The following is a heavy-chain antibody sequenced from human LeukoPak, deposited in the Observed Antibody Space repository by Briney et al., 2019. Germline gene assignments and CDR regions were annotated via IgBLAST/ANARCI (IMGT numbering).Heavy chain of an antibody. V-gene: IGHV3-74*01. J-gene: IGHJ4*02. CDR3: VTFYETY. CDR1: GFTFDDYA. Sequence: GGSLRLSCVASGFTFDDYAMHWVRQAPGKGLVWVSHINSDGSWTGYADSVKGRFTISKDNAKNTVSLQMNNLRAEDTAVYYCVTFYETYWGRGTLVTVSS. CDR2: INSDGSWT. D-gene: IGHD3-22*01.